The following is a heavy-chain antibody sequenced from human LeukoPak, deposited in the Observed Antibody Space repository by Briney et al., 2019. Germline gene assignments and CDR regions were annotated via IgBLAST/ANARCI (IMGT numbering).Heavy chain of an antibody. CDR1: GGSFSGYY. J-gene: IGHJ5*02. V-gene: IGHV4-34*01. CDR3: ARGRRSYDFWGGYYHTWFAP. CDR2: INHSGST. Sequence: SETLSLTCAVYGGSFSGYYWSWIRQPPGKGLEWIGEINHSGSTNYNPSLKSRGTISVDTSKNQFSLKLSSVTAADTAVYYCARGRRSYDFWGGYYHTWFAPWGKGTRVTVS. D-gene: IGHD3-3*01.